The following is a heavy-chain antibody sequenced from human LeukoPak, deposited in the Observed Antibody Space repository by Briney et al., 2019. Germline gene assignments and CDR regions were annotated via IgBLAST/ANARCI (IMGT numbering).Heavy chain of an antibody. Sequence: ASVKVSCKAFGYTFTAYYIHWVRQATGQGLEWMGWMNPNSGNTGYAQKFQGRVTITRNTSISTAYMELSSLRSEDTAVYYCARSGYSSSWDVNWFDPWGQGTLVTVSS. CDR1: GYTFTAYY. D-gene: IGHD6-13*01. V-gene: IGHV1-8*03. CDR3: ARSGYSSSWDVNWFDP. J-gene: IGHJ5*02. CDR2: MNPNSGNT.